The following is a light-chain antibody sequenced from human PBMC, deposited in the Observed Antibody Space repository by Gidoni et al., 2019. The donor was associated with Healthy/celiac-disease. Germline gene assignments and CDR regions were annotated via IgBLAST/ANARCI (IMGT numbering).Light chain of an antibody. CDR1: QSVSSN. J-gene: IGKJ1*01. V-gene: IGKV3-15*01. Sequence: IVMTQSPATLSVSPGERATLSCRASQSVSSNLAWYQQKPGQAPRLLIYGASTRATGIPARFSGSGPGTEFTLTISSLQSEDFAVYYCQQYNNWWTFGQGTKVEIK. CDR2: GAS. CDR3: QQYNNWWT.